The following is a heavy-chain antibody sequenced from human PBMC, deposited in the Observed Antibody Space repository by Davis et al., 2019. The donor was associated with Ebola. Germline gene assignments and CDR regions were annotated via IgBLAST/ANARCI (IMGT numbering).Heavy chain of an antibody. V-gene: IGHV1-18*04. CDR2: ISGYEDNT. D-gene: IGHD1-26*01. Sequence: ASVKVSCKAFGYSFATYGISWVRQAPGQGLEWMGWISGYEDNTNYAPRFQGRVTMTRDTSTSTVYMELTGLRSEDTAVYHCTRDSGSFSPDFWGQGTLVTVSS. CDR3: TRDSGSFSPDF. CDR1: GYSFATYG. J-gene: IGHJ4*02.